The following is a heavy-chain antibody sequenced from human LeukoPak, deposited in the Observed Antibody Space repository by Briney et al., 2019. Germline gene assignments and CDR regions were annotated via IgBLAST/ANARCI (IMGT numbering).Heavy chain of an antibody. J-gene: IGHJ4*02. D-gene: IGHD4/OR15-4a*01. V-gene: IGHV3-23*01. Sequence: GGSLRLSCAASGFTFTYYAVNWVRQAPGKGLEWVSAISASGGTTYYADSVKGRFTISRDESKNTLFLQMNTLRAEDTAVYYCAKDALQVLTRGDYFDYWGQGTLVTVSS. CDR3: AKDALQVLTRGDYFDY. CDR1: GFTFTYYA. CDR2: ISASGGTT.